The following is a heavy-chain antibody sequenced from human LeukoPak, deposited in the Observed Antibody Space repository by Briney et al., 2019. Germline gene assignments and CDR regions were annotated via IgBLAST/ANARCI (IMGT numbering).Heavy chain of an antibody. J-gene: IGHJ1*01. CDR3: AKISTSTNCCLEGSQH. CDR1: GFTSSA. V-gene: IGHV3-30-3*02. Sequence: GGSPRLSCAASGFTSSAMHWVRQAPGKGLEWVAVISYDGNNKYYADSVKGRFTVSRDNSNNTLYLQMNSLRPEDTAVYYCAKISTSTNCCLEGSQHWGQGTLVTVSS. CDR2: ISYDGNNK. D-gene: IGHD2-2*01.